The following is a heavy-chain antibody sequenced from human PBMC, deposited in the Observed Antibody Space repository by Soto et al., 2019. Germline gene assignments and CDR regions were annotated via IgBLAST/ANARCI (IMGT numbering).Heavy chain of an antibody. J-gene: IGHJ6*02. D-gene: IGHD2-15*01. V-gene: IGHV4-34*01. CDR3: ARGRTCSGGSCYRSHYYYYYGMDV. CDR2: INHSGST. Sequence: SETLSLTCAVYGGSFSGYYWSWIRQPPGKGLEWIGEINHSGSTNYNPSLKSRVTISVDTSKNQFSLKLSSVTAADTAVYYCARGRTCSGGSCYRSHYYYYYGMDVWGQGTTVTVS. CDR1: GGSFSGYY.